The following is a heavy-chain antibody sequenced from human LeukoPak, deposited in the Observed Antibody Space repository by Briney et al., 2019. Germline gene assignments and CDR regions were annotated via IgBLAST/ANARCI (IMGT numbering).Heavy chain of an antibody. CDR3: AREGDYGDYLGFDY. CDR1: GFTFSSYA. J-gene: IGHJ4*02. D-gene: IGHD4-17*01. V-gene: IGHV3-30*04. Sequence: PGGSLRLSCAASGFTFSSYAMHWVRQAPGKGLEWVAVISYDGSNKYYADSVKGRFTISRDNSKNTLYLQMNSLRAGDTAVYYCAREGDYGDYLGFDYWGQGTLVTVSS. CDR2: ISYDGSNK.